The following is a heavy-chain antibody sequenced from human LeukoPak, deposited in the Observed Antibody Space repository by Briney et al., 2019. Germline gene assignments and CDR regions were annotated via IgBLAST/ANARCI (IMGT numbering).Heavy chain of an antibody. CDR1: GFTVSSNY. Sequence: GESLRLSCAASGFTVSSNYMSWVRQPPGKGLEWVSVIYSGGSTYYADSVKGRFTISRDNSKNTLYLQMNSLRAEDTAVYYCASVVPAAKWYGMDVWGKGTTVTVSS. D-gene: IGHD2-2*01. V-gene: IGHV3-53*01. J-gene: IGHJ6*04. CDR3: ASVVPAAKWYGMDV. CDR2: IYSGGST.